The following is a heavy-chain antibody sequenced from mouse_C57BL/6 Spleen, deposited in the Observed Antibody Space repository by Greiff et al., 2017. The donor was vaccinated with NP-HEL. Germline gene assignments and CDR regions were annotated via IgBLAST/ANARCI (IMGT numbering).Heavy chain of an antibody. CDR1: GYSFTGYY. J-gene: IGHJ3*01. Sequence: EVMLVESGPELVKPGASVKISCKASGYSFTGYYMNWVKQSPEKSLEWIGEINPSTGGTTYNQKFKAKATLTVDKSSSTAYMQLKSLTSEDSAVYYCAIYYDYPWFAYWGQGTLVTVSA. CDR3: AIYYDYPWFAY. CDR2: INPSTGGT. V-gene: IGHV1-42*01. D-gene: IGHD2-4*01.